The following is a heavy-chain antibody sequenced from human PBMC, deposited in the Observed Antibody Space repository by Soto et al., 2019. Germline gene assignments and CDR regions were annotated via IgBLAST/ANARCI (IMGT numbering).Heavy chain of an antibody. Sequence: QVQLQQWGAGLLKPSETLSLTCAVCGGSFSGYYWCWIRQPPGKGLEWIGEINHSGSTNYNPSLKARVTISLDTSKNPFSLKLSSVTAADTAVYYCARGRMVRGVYYYYYYMDVWGKGTTVTVSS. V-gene: IGHV4-34*01. CDR1: GGSFSGYY. J-gene: IGHJ6*03. D-gene: IGHD3-10*01. CDR2: INHSGST. CDR3: ARGRMVRGVYYYYYYMDV.